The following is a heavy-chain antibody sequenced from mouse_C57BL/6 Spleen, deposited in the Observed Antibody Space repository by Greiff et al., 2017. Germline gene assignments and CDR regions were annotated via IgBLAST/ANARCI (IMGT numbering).Heavy chain of an antibody. CDR1: GFTFSDYG. CDR2: ISSGSSTI. V-gene: IGHV5-17*01. Sequence: EVKLMESGGGLVKPGGSLKLSCAASGFTFSDYGMHWVRQAPEKGLEWVAYISSGSSTIYYADTVKGRFTISRDNAKNTLFLQMTSLRSEDTAMYYCARTFITTVVAPFDYWGQGTTLTVSS. CDR3: ARTFITTVVAPFDY. D-gene: IGHD1-1*01. J-gene: IGHJ2*01.